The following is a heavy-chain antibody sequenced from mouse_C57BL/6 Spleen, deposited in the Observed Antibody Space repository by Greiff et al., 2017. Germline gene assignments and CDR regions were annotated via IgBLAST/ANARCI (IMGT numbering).Heavy chain of an antibody. D-gene: IGHD2-1*01. CDR1: GYTFTDYY. Sequence: VQLQQSGPELVKPGASVKISCKASGYTFTDYYMNWVKQSHGKSLEWIGDINPNNGGTSYNQKFKGKATLTVDKSSSTAYMELRSLTSEDSAVYYCARRGYPIYYGNYDYAMDYWGQGTSVTVSS. J-gene: IGHJ4*01. CDR3: ARRGYPIYYGNYDYAMDY. CDR2: INPNNGGT. V-gene: IGHV1-26*01.